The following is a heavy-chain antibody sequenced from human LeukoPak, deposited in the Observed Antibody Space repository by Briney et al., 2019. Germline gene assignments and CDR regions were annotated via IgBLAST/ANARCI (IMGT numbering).Heavy chain of an antibody. CDR2: INPSGGST. CDR1: GYTFTSYY. D-gene: IGHD3-3*01. CDR3: ARGGALSSIFGVVIDVDDYYYYGMDV. J-gene: IGHJ6*02. Sequence: GASVKVSCKASGYTFTSYYMHWVRQAPGQGLEWMGIINPSGGSTSYAQKFQGRVTMTRDTSTSTAYMELSSLRSEDTAVYYCARGGALSSIFGVVIDVDDYYYYGMDVWGQGTTVTVSS. V-gene: IGHV1-46*01.